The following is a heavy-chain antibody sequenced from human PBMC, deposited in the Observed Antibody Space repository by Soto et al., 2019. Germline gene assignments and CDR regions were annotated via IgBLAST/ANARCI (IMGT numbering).Heavy chain of an antibody. D-gene: IGHD6-19*01. J-gene: IGHJ4*02. V-gene: IGHV3-21*01. CDR2: ISSSGNHI. CDR1: GFSLNTYS. CDR3: ARDTPRVAGSFDY. Sequence: EEKLLESGGSLVKPGGSLRLSCGASGFSLNTYSMNWLRHVPGKGLEWVSSISSSGNHIDYADSVKGRFNISRDNAKNSLFLHMSNLRADDTAVYYCARDTPRVAGSFDYWGQGTLVTVSS.